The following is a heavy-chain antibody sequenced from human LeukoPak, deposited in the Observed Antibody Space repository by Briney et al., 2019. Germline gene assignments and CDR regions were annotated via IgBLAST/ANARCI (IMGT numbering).Heavy chain of an antibody. CDR2: ISSSSSYI. CDR3: ARSFLSIAAAATDY. Sequence: GGSLRLSCAPYGFTFTSYSMKWVRLAPGKGLEWVSSISSSSSYIYYADSVKGRFTISRDNAKNSLYLQMNSLRAEDTAVYYCARSFLSIAAAATDYWGQGTLVTVSS. CDR1: GFTFTSYS. V-gene: IGHV3-21*01. J-gene: IGHJ4*02. D-gene: IGHD6-13*01.